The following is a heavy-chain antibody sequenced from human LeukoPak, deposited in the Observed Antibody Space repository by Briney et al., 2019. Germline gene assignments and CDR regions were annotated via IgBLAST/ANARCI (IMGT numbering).Heavy chain of an antibody. CDR1: AYTFTSNY. CDR2: INPSGGST. Sequence: GGSVKVSCKASAYTFTSNYMHWVRQAPGQGLEWMGIINPSGGSTSYAQKFQGRVTMTRDTSTSTVYMELSSLRSEDTAVYYCASRIDGEVVTSTSYYGMDVWGQGTTVTVSS. D-gene: IGHD4-23*01. CDR3: ASRIDGEVVTSTSYYGMDV. V-gene: IGHV1-46*01. J-gene: IGHJ6*02.